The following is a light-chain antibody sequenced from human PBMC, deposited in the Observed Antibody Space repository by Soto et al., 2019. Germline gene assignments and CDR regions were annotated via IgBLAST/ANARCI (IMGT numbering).Light chain of an antibody. CDR1: QSVSSY. Sequence: EIVLTQSPATLSLSPGERATLSCRASQSVSSYLGWYQQKPGQAPRLLIYAASNRATGVPARFSGSGSGTDFTLTISSLEPEDFAVYYCQQRSNWPGTFGQGTKV. J-gene: IGKJ1*01. CDR3: QQRSNWPGT. CDR2: AAS. V-gene: IGKV3-11*01.